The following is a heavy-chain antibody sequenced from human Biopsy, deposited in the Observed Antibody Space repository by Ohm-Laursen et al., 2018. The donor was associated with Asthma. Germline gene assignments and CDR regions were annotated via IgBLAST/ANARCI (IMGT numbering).Heavy chain of an antibody. CDR2: ISPIFGST. CDR1: GGTFNNYA. V-gene: IGHV1-69*13. Sequence: LVKVSCNPSGGTFNNYAINWVRQAPGQGLEWMGGISPIFGSTAYAQKFQGRVTITADVFTSTVYMELSGLRSEDTAVLYCAKARCYYYYCDMEVWGPGTAITASS. CDR3: AKARCYYYYCDMEV. J-gene: IGHJ6*02.